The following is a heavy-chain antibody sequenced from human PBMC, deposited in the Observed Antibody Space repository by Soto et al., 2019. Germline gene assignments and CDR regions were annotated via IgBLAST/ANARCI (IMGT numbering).Heavy chain of an antibody. CDR3: VRLWLGERPPDF. CDR2: IYYSGST. V-gene: IGHV4-59*08. D-gene: IGHD3-10*01. Sequence: PSETLSLTCTVSGGSISSYYWSWIRQPPGKGLEWIGYIYYSGSTNYNPSLKSRVTISVDTSKSQLSLKLSSVTAADTAVFYCVRLWLGERPPDFWGQGTLVTVSS. J-gene: IGHJ4*02. CDR1: GGSISSYY.